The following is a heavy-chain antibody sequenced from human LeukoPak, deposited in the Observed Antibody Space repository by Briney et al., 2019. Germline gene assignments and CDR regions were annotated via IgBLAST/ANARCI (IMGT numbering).Heavy chain of an antibody. D-gene: IGHD2-21*02. Sequence: ASVKVSCKASGYTFTSYDINWVRQATGQGLEWMGWMNPNSGNTGYAQKFQGRVTMTRNTSISTAYMELSSLRSEDTAVYYCARSARAYCSGDCYLFDYWGQGTLVTVSS. CDR1: GYTFTSYD. J-gene: IGHJ4*02. CDR2: MNPNSGNT. V-gene: IGHV1-8*01. CDR3: ARSARAYCSGDCYLFDY.